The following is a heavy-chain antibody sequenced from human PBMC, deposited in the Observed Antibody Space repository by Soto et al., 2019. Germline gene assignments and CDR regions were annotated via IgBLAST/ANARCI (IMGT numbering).Heavy chain of an antibody. CDR2: INHSGST. CDR3: ARGGADYYDSSGYYDDY. CDR1: GESFSGFY. J-gene: IGHJ4*02. V-gene: IGHV4-34*01. D-gene: IGHD3-22*01. Sequence: ETLSLTCAVYGESFSGFYWSWIRQPPGKGLEWIGEINHSGSTNYNPSLKSRVTISIDTSKNQFSLKLSSVTAADTAVYYCARGGADYYDSSGYYDDYWGQGTLVTVSS.